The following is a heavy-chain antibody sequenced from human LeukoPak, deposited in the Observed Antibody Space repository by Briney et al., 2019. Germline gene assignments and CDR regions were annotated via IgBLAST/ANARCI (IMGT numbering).Heavy chain of an antibody. CDR3: ARDMDTSGYTFDY. CDR1: GFTFSSYS. J-gene: IGHJ4*02. Sequence: PGGSLRLSCAASGFTFSSYSMNWDRQAPGKGLEWISYISGSSRVIYYADSVKGRFTISRDNAKNSLYLQVDSLRDEDTAVYYCARDMDTSGYTFDYWGQGTLVTVSS. D-gene: IGHD3-22*01. CDR2: ISGSSRVI. V-gene: IGHV3-48*02.